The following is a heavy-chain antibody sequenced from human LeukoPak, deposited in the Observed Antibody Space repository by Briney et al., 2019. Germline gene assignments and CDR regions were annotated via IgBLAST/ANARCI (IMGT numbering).Heavy chain of an antibody. V-gene: IGHV4-31*03. D-gene: IGHD3-3*01. CDR1: GGSINNGGYY. CDR3: ARGYYDFDY. CDR2: IYYSGSS. Sequence: SQTLSLTCTVSGGSINNGGYYWSWIRQHPGKGLEWIGYIYYSGSSYYNPSLKSRVTISVDRSKDQFSLKLSSVTAADTAVYYCARGYYDFDYWGQGTLVTVSS. J-gene: IGHJ4*02.